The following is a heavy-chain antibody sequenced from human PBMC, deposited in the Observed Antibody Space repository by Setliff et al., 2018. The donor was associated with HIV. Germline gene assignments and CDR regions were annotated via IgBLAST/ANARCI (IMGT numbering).Heavy chain of an antibody. J-gene: IGHJ5*02. CDR3: ARALYGEYGGDLNWLDP. CDR2: INTQTRSP. D-gene: IGHD4-17*01. CDR1: GYSFTNYA. V-gene: IGHV7-4-1*02. Sequence: ASVKVSCKASGYSFTNYAMNWVRQAPGQGLEWMGWINTQTRSPTYAQAFTGRFVFSVDTSVTTAYLQISGLKADDTAVYYCARALYGEYGGDLNWLDPWGQGTLVTVSS.